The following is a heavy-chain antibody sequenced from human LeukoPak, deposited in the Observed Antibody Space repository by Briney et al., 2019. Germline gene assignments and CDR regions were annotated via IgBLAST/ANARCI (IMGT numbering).Heavy chain of an antibody. J-gene: IGHJ3*02. CDR1: GGSMSSGSYY. CDR3: ARALGYCSSTSCYRRDAFDI. V-gene: IGHV4-61*02. Sequence: PSETLSLTCTVSGGSMSSGSYYWSWIRQPAGKGLEWIGRIYTSGSTNYNPSLKSRVTISVDTSKNQFSLKLSSVTAADTAVYYCARALGYCSSTSCYRRDAFDIWGQGTMVTVSS. D-gene: IGHD2-2*02. CDR2: IYTSGST.